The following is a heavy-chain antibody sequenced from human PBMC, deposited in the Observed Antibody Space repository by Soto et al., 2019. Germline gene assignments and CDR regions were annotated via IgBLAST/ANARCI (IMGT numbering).Heavy chain of an antibody. CDR1: SGSLSSGGYY. Sequence: SSETLSLTCTVSSGSLSSGGYYWNWIRQHPVKGLEWIGYIYFTGITYSTPSLKSRVTLSVDTSKSQFSLELRSVTAADTAIYYCARAHPYHKVNWFALWGPGVLVTVSS. J-gene: IGHJ5*02. V-gene: IGHV4-31*02. CDR2: IYFTGIT. CDR3: ARAHPYHKVNWFAL.